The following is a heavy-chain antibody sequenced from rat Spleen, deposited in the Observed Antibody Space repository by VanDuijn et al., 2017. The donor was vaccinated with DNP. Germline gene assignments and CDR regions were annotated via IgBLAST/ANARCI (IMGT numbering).Heavy chain of an antibody. CDR1: GFTFSDYY. CDR2: ISYEGSGT. CDR3: ARFSTGPMDA. D-gene: IGHD1-11*01. Sequence: EVQLVESGGGLVQPGRSLKLSCAASGFTFSDYYMAWVRQAPKKGLEWVASISYEGSGTYYGDSVKGRFTISRDNAKITLYLQMNSLRSEETATYSCARFSTGPMDAWGQGTSVTVSS. V-gene: IGHV5-22*01. J-gene: IGHJ4*01.